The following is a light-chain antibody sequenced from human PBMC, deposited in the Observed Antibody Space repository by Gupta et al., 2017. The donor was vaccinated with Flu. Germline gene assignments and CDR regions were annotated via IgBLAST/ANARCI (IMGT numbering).Light chain of an antibody. J-gene: IGKJ2*01. V-gene: IGKV3-11*01. Sequence: EIVLTQSPATLSLSPGDRADLSCRASQSVSDYIVWYQQKPGQPPRLLLFSPSTRAAGIPPRFSVSGSGTDFTLAISSLEPEDFAVYYCQQRSNWPMYTFGQGTRLEI. CDR2: SPS. CDR3: QQRSNWPMYT. CDR1: QSVSDY.